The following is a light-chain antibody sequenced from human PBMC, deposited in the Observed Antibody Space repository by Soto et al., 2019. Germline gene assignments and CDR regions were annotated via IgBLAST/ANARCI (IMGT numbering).Light chain of an antibody. CDR1: TGAVTNGHY. J-gene: IGLJ1*01. V-gene: IGLV7-46*01. Sequence: QAVLTQEPSLTVSPGGTVTLTCGSSTGAVTNGHYPYWFQQKPGQAPRTLIYDTTNRHSWTPARFSGSLLGGKAALTLSGAHPEDEAEYYCLLSYNGPYVFGTGTKVTVL. CDR2: DTT. CDR3: LLSYNGPYV.